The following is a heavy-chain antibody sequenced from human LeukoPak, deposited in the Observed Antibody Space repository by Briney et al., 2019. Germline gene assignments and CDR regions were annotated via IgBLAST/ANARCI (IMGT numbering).Heavy chain of an antibody. CDR1: GYSFTSYW. CDR3: ARLAYCGGDCYWGPMDY. D-gene: IGHD2-21*02. V-gene: IGHV5-51*01. Sequence: GESLKISCKGSGYSFTSYWIGWVRQKPGKGLEWMGIIYPGDSDTRNSPSLQGQVIISVDKSISTAYLQWSSLKASDTAMYYCARLAYCGGDCYWGPMDYWGQGTLVTVSS. CDR2: IYPGDSDT. J-gene: IGHJ4*02.